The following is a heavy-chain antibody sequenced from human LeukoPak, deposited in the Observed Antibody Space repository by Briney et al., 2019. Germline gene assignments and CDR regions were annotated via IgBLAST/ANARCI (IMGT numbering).Heavy chain of an antibody. CDR3: AKIAVAGVDY. CDR1: GFTFSSYE. Sequence: SGGSLRLSCETSGFTFSSYEMDWVRQAPGKGLEWVSAISGSGGSTYYADSVKGRFTISRDNSKNTLYLQMNSLRAEDTAVYYCAKIAVAGVDYWGQGTLVTVSS. J-gene: IGHJ4*02. D-gene: IGHD4-23*01. CDR2: ISGSGGST. V-gene: IGHV3-23*01.